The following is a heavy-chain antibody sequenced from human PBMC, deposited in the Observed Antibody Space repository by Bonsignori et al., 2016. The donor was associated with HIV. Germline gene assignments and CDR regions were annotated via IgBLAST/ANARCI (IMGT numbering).Heavy chain of an antibody. V-gene: IGHV1-69-2*01. Sequence: EVQLVQSGAEVKKPGATVKISCTVSGYIFAEYYMHWVQQAPGKGFEWMGLIDPKDGESIYAEKFQDRLAITADTSRDTSYMELRSLRSDDTAIYFCARSYDNNW. CDR2: IDPKDGES. J-gene: IGHJ5*01. CDR1: GYIFAEYY. D-gene: IGHD1-26*01. CDR3: ARSYDNNW.